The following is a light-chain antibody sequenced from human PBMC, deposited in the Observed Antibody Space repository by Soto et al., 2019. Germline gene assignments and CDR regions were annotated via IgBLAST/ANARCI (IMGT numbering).Light chain of an antibody. CDR1: YTDVGGYNR. J-gene: IGLJ3*02. CDR3: VSYIGSSLTHWV. V-gene: IGLV2-14*01. Sequence: QSALTQPASVSGSPGQSITISCTGTYTDVGGYNRVSWYQHHAGKGPKMLIFEVDNRPSGISDRFSGSKSGDTASLTISDLQAEDVADYYCVSYIGSSLTHWVFGGGTKVTVL. CDR2: EVD.